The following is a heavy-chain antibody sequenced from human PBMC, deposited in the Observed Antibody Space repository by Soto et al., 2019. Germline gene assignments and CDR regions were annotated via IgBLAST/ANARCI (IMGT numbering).Heavy chain of an antibody. CDR2: IIPIFGTA. J-gene: IGHJ4*02. Sequence: GASVKVSCKASGGTFSSYAISWVRQAPGQGLEWMGGIIPIFGTANYAQKFQGRVTITADESTSTAYMELSSLRSEDTAVYYCARVSDEGYCISTSCYRWYYFDYWGQGTLVTVSS. CDR3: ARVSDEGYCISTSCYRWYYFDY. CDR1: GGTFSSYA. D-gene: IGHD2-2*01. V-gene: IGHV1-69*13.